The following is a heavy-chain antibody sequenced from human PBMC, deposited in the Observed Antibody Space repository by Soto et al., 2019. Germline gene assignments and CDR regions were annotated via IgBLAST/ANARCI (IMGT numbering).Heavy chain of an antibody. Sequence: QVTLKESGPTLVKPTQTLTLTCTVSGLSLRTTGVGVGWVRQPPGKALEWLALLYWDDDKRYSPSLRSRLTMPQVISQTQLVLKMPNMCTVDTATYYCVQSRCGGDCLEIYSSHAYNGLDVWGQGTTVTVSS. J-gene: IGHJ6*02. CDR2: LYWDDDK. D-gene: IGHD2-21*02. CDR3: VQSRCGGDCLEIYSSHAYNGLDV. V-gene: IGHV2-5*02. CDR1: GLSLRTTGVG.